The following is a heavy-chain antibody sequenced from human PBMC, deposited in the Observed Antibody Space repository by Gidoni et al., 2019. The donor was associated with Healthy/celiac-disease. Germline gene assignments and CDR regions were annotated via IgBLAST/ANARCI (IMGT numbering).Heavy chain of an antibody. V-gene: IGHV3-9*01. Sequence: EVQLVESGGGLVQPGRSLRLSCAASGFTFDDYAMHWVRQAPGKGLEWFSGISWNSGSIGYADSVKGRVTISRDNAKNSLYLQMNSLRAEDTALYYCAKDTGMGATNYFDYWGQGTLVTVSS. J-gene: IGHJ4*02. CDR1: GFTFDDYA. CDR2: ISWNSGSI. CDR3: AKDTGMGATNYFDY. D-gene: IGHD1-26*01.